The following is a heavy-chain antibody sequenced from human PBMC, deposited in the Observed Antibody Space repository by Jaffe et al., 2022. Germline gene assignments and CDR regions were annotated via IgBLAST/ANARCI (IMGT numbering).Heavy chain of an antibody. CDR3: ARGPHYYDSSGSVKWFDP. D-gene: IGHD3-22*01. V-gene: IGHV1-69*05. CDR1: GGTFSSFA. Sequence: QVQLVQSGAEVKKPGSSVKVSCKASGGTFSSFAISWVRQAPGQGLEWVGGIIPIFGTANYAQKFQGRVTIITDESTSTAYMELSSLRSEDTAVYYCARGPHYYDSSGSVKWFDPWGQGTLVTVSS. CDR2: IIPIFGTA. J-gene: IGHJ5*02.